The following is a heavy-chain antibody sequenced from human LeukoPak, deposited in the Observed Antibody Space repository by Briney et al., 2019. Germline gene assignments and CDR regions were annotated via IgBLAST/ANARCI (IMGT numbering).Heavy chain of an antibody. CDR3: ARDPIGVGYFQH. D-gene: IGHD2-8*01. V-gene: IGHV1-69*05. J-gene: IGHJ1*01. CDR1: GGTFSSYA. Sequence: SVKVSCKASGGTFSSYAISWVRQAPGQGLEWMGRIIPIFGTANYAQKFQGRVTITTDESTSIAYMELSSLRSEDTAVYYCARDPIGVGYFQHWGQGTLVTVSS. CDR2: IIPIFGTA.